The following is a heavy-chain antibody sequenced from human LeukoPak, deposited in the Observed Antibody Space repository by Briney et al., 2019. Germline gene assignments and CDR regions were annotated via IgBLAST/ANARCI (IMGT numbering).Heavy chain of an antibody. Sequence: PSETLSLTCTVSGGSISSYYWSWIRQPPGKGLEWIGYIYYSGGTNYNPSLKSRVTISVDTSKNQFSLKLSSVTAADTAVYYCASNKEYCSSTSCYKHYYGMDVWGQGTTVTVSS. V-gene: IGHV4-59*08. CDR1: GGSISSYY. CDR2: IYYSGGT. D-gene: IGHD2-2*02. J-gene: IGHJ6*02. CDR3: ASNKEYCSSTSCYKHYYGMDV.